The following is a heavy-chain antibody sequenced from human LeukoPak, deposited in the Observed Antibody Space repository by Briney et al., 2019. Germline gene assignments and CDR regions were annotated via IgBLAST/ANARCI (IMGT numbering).Heavy chain of an antibody. D-gene: IGHD2-2*01. Sequence: ETLSLTCSGSGGSISSSSYYWGWIRQPPGKGLEWIGKFYYSGYTHYNPSLKSRVPLSVDTSKNQFSLNLSPVTAADTAVYYCARLTVGYCSSTSCPSGAFDIWGQGTMVTVSS. V-gene: IGHV4-39*01. CDR3: ARLTVGYCSSTSCPSGAFDI. CDR2: FYYSGYT. J-gene: IGHJ3*02. CDR1: GGSISSSSYY.